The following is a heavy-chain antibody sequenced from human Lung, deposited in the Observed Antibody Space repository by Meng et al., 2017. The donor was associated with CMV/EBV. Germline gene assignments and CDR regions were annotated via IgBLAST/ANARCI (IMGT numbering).Heavy chain of an antibody. CDR2: IPHRRSS. CDR3: LRRSGGSV. J-gene: IGHJ1*01. D-gene: IGHD5-12*01. Sequence: QVQWGESLPAPVKVYENSSLPPAVAGVTIPHQNGPAWVRQPPGKGIKWIGEIPHRRSSAYNLSIKTHVSMTIDKFKIQFPLALDSATAAGMAVYHCLRRSGGSVWGQGTLVTVSS. V-gene: IGHV4-4*02. CDR1: GVTIPHQNG.